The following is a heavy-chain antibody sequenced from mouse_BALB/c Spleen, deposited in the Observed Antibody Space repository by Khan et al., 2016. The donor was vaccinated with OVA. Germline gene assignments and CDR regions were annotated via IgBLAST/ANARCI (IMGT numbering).Heavy chain of an antibody. CDR2: INTYTGEP. D-gene: IGHD2-12*01. CDR3: ARREYYRSFAY. J-gene: IGHJ3*01. CDR1: EYTFTNYG. Sequence: QIQLVQSGPELKKPGETVKISCKASEYTFTNYGMDWVKQAPGKGLKWMGWINTYTGEPTYPDDFKGRFAFSLETSASTVYLQNNNLKNEDTATYFFARREYYRSFAYWGQGTLVTVAA. V-gene: IGHV9-3-1*01.